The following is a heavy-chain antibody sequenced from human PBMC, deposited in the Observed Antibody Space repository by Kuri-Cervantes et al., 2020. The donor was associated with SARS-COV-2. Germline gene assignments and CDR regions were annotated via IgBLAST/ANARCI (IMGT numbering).Heavy chain of an antibody. J-gene: IGHJ4*02. Sequence: GESLKISCAASGFTFSSYGMHWVRQAPGKGLEWVAFVRYDGSNEYYADSVKGRFTISRDNSKNTLYLQMNSLRAEDTAVYYCARSGSSWYFWERLLFDYWGQGTLVTVSS. CDR2: VRYDGSNE. CDR3: ARSGSSWYFWERLLFDY. D-gene: IGHD6-13*01. CDR1: GFTFSSYG. V-gene: IGHV3-30*02.